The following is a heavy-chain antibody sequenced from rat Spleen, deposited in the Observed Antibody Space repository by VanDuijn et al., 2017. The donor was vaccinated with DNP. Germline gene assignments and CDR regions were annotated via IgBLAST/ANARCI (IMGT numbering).Heavy chain of an antibody. CDR2: IIFDGSRT. V-gene: IGHV5S10*01. J-gene: IGHJ3*01. Sequence: EVQLVESGGGLVQPGRSLKLSCAASGFTFSDFNMAWVRQAPKKGLEWVATIIFDGSRTYYRDSVKGRFTISRNNAKSTLYLQMDSLRSEDTATYYCTTQLTTISPPFAYWGQGTLVTVSS. CDR1: GFTFSDFN. CDR3: TTQLTTISPPFAY. D-gene: IGHD1-8*01.